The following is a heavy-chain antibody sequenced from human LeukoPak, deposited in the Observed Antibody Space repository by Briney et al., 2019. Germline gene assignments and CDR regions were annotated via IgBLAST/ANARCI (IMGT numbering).Heavy chain of an antibody. CDR3: AKAKIAAAGLFDY. CDR2: IRYDGSNK. J-gene: IGHJ4*02. CDR1: GFTFSSYW. Sequence: TGGSLRLSCAASGFTFSSYWMSWVRQAPGKGLEWVAFIRYDGSNKYYADSVKGRFTISRDNSKNTLYLQMNSLRAEDTAVYYCAKAKIAAAGLFDYWGQGTLVTVSS. D-gene: IGHD6-13*01. V-gene: IGHV3-30*02.